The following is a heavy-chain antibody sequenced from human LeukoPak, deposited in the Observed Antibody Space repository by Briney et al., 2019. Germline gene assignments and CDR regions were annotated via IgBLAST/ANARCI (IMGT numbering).Heavy chain of an antibody. CDR1: GGSFSGYY. Sequence: SETLSLTCAVYGGSFSGYYWSWIRQPPGKGLEWIGEINHSGSTNYNPSLKSRVTISVDTSKNQFSLKLSSVTAADTAVYYCARGSSVVYARGYYYYYMDVWGKGTTVTVSS. CDR2: INHSGST. CDR3: ARGSSVVYARGYYYYYMDV. J-gene: IGHJ6*03. V-gene: IGHV4-34*01. D-gene: IGHD2-8*02.